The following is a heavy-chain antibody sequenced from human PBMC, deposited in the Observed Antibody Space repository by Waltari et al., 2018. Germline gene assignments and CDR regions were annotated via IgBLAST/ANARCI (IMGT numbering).Heavy chain of an antibody. J-gene: IGHJ4*02. CDR2: MNGDGSST. CDR3: TRGEINYSRFDY. CDR1: GFTFSNYW. V-gene: IGHV3-74*01. D-gene: IGHD4-4*01. Sequence: EVQLVESGGDLVQPGGSLRLSCAASGFTFSNYWMHWVRQAPGKGLAWVSRMNGDGSSTVDANSVAGRFTISRDNAKNTVYLEMSGLRAEDTAVYYCTRGEINYSRFDYWGQGSLVTVSS.